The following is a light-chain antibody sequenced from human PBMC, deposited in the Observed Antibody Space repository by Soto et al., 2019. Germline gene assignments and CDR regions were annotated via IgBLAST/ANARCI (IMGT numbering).Light chain of an antibody. J-gene: IGKJ1*01. Sequence: EIVLTQSPGTLSLSPGERATLSCRASQSVSRNFLTWHQQKPGQAPRLLIYGASSRATGIPDRFSGSGSGTDFTLTISRLEPEDFAVYYCHHFGSLPETFGQGTNVE. CDR3: HHFGSLPET. V-gene: IGKV3-20*01. CDR1: QSVSRNF. CDR2: GAS.